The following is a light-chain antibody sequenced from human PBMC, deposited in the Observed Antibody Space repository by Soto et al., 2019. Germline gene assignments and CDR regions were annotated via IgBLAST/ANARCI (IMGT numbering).Light chain of an antibody. V-gene: IGLV1-40*01. CDR1: TSNIGAPYD. J-gene: IGLJ1*01. CDR3: QSYDISLHNYV. CDR2: GDN. Sequence: QSVLTQPPSVSGAPGQRASISCTGSTSNIGAPYDVHWYQHLPGAAPKLLIYGDNNRPSGVPDRFSGSKSGTSASLAITSLQAEDEADYYCQSYDISLHNYVFGTGTKVTVL.